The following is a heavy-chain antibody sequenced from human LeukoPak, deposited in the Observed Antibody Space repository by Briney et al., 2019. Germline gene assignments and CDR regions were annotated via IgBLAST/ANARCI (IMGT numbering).Heavy chain of an antibody. Sequence: GASVKVSCKASGYTFTGYYMHWVRQAPGQGLEWMGWINPNSGGTNYAQKFQGRVTMTRDTSISTAYMELSRLRSDDTAVYYCARSGRDTGSGSYYQPRIMNWFDPWGQGTLVTVSS. CDR3: ARSGRDTGSGSYYQPRIMNWFDP. CDR2: INPNSGGT. CDR1: GYTFTGYY. D-gene: IGHD3-10*01. V-gene: IGHV1-2*02. J-gene: IGHJ5*02.